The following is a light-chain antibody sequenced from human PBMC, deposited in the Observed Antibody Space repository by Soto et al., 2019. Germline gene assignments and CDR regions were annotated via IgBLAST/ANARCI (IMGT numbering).Light chain of an antibody. J-gene: IGKJ3*01. CDR1: QSVSSN. CDR3: QQYNNWPRVT. V-gene: IGKV3-15*01. CDR2: GAS. Sequence: EIVMTQSPATLSVSPGERATLSCRASQSVSSNLAWYQQKTGQAPRLLIYGASTRATGIPARFSGSGSGTECTLTSSSLQAEYFAVYYCQQYNNWPRVTFGPETKVDIK.